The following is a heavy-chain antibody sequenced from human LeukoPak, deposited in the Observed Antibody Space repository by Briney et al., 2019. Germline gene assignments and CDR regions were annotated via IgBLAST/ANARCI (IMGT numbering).Heavy chain of an antibody. J-gene: IGHJ4*02. V-gene: IGHV3-48*03. Sequence: GGSLRLSSAASGFAFSSYEMNWVRQAPGKGLEWVSYISSSGSTIYYADSVKGRFTISRDNPKNSLYLQMNSLRAEDTAVYYCARQNWERLIRGDFDYWGQGTRVTVSS. CDR2: ISSSGSTI. CDR3: ARQNWERLIRGDFDY. D-gene: IGHD3-16*01. CDR1: GFAFSSYE.